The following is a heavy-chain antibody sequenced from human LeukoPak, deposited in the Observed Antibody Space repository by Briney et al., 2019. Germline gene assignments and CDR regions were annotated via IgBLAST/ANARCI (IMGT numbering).Heavy chain of an antibody. V-gene: IGHV3-23*01. Sequence: PGGSLRLSCAASGFTFSSYAMIWVRQAPGKGLEWVSAVRGSGVTTYYADSVKGRFTIFRDNSNNTLYLQMSSLRAEDTAVYYCAKGAGGTPFYYFDYWGQGTLVTVSS. CDR1: GFTFSSYA. CDR3: AKGAGGTPFYYFDY. J-gene: IGHJ4*02. CDR2: VRGSGVTT. D-gene: IGHD3-16*01.